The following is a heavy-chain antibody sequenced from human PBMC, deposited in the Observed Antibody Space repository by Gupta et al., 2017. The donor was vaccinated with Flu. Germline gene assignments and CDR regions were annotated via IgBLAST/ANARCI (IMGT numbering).Heavy chain of an antibody. CDR2: VNEYGTIT. CDR1: GFTFSTYW. D-gene: IGHD6-19*01. V-gene: IGHV3-74*01. Sequence: EVQLAESGGALIQLGGSLRLSCQASGFTFSTYWMHWVRRAPGEGLVWVSRVNEYGTITNYADSVKGRFTISRDNAKNRLFLQMNNLRADDTAVYYCARDLSGRDDYWGQGTLVTVSS. CDR3: ARDLSGRDDY. J-gene: IGHJ4*02.